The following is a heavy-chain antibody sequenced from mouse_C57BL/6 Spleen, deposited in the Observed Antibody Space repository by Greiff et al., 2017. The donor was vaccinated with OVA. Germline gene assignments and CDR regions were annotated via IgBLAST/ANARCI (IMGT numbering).Heavy chain of an antibody. D-gene: IGHD2-5*01. CDR1: GYTFTSYW. CDR3: ARESNYSYAMDY. Sequence: QVQLQQSGAELVRPGSSVKLSCKASGYTFTSYWMHWVKQRPIQGLEWIGNIDPSDSETHYNQKFKDKATLTVDKSSSTAYMQLSSLTSEDSAVYYCARESNYSYAMDYWGQGTSVTVSS. J-gene: IGHJ4*01. V-gene: IGHV1-52*01. CDR2: IDPSDSET.